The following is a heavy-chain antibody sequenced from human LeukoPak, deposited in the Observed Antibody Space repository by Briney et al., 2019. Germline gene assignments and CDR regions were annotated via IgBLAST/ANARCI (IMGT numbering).Heavy chain of an antibody. V-gene: IGHV4-34*01. CDR1: GGSFSGYY. J-gene: IGHJ3*02. D-gene: IGHD6-13*01. Sequence: SETLSLTCAVYGGSFSGYYWNWIRQPPGKGLEWIGEINHSGSTNYNPSLKSRVTISVDTSKNQFSLKLSSVTAADTAVYYCARDQGSWAAFDIWGQGTMVTVSS. CDR3: ARDQGSWAAFDI. CDR2: INHSGST.